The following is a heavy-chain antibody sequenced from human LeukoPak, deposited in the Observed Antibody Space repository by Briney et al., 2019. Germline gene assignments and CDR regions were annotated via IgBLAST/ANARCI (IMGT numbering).Heavy chain of an antibody. D-gene: IGHD2-8*01. CDR1: GFTFSSYG. Sequence: GGTLRLSCAASGFTFSSYGMSWVRQAPGKGLEWVSAISGSGGSTYYADSVKGRFTISRDNAKNSLYLQMNSLRAEDTAVYYCASSKVEMVYAIHHYYYYYMDVWGKGTTVTVSS. V-gene: IGHV3-23*01. J-gene: IGHJ6*03. CDR3: ASSKVEMVYAIHHYYYYYMDV. CDR2: ISGSGGST.